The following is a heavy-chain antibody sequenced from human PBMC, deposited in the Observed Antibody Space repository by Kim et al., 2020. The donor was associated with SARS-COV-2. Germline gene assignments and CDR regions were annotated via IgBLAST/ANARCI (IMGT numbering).Heavy chain of an antibody. Sequence: ASVKVSCKASGYTFTSYAMNWVRQAPGQGLEWTGWINTNTGNPTYAQGFTGRFVFSLDTSVSTAYLQISSLKAEDTAVYYCARDGEQLSPYYYYYMDVWGKGTTVTVSS. J-gene: IGHJ6*03. V-gene: IGHV7-4-1*02. CDR2: INTNTGNP. D-gene: IGHD6-6*01. CDR3: ARDGEQLSPYYYYYMDV. CDR1: GYTFTSYA.